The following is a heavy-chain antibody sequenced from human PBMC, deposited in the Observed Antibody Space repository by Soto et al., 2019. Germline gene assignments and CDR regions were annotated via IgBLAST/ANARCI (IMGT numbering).Heavy chain of an antibody. V-gene: IGHV3-64D*06. CDR2: ISINGGST. D-gene: IGHD6-19*01. Sequence: GGSLRLSCSASGFIFSDYAMHWVRLTPGKGLEFVSAISINGGSTNDAPSVWGRFTISRDNSKNTVYLEMSSLRVEDTAIYYCVKDPSRGGWYGFFLHWGQGTVVTVSS. CDR1: GFIFSDYA. J-gene: IGHJ1*01. CDR3: VKDPSRGGWYGFFLH.